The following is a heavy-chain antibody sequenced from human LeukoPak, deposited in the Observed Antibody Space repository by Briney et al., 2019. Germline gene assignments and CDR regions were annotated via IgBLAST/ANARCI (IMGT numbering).Heavy chain of an antibody. CDR2: IYYSGST. CDR1: GGSISSGGYY. J-gene: IGHJ4*02. V-gene: IGHV4-31*03. D-gene: IGHD6-13*01. CDR3: ARSPSSWQPYYFDY. Sequence: SQTLSLTCTVSGGSISSGGYYWSWIRQHPGKGLEWIGYIYYSGSTYYNPSLKSRVTISVDTSKNQFSLKLSSVTAADTVVYYCARSPSSWQPYYFDYWGQGTLVTVSS.